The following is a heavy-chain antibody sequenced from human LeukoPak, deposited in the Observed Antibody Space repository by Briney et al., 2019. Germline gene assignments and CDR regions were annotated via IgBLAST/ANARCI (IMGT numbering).Heavy chain of an antibody. J-gene: IGHJ4*02. D-gene: IGHD3-10*01. CDR1: GFTFSNYW. Sequence: GGSLRLSCAASGFTFSNYWMHWVRQAPGKGLEWVSGISWNSGYIGYEDSVKGRFTISRDNAKNSLYLQMNSLRAEDTALYYCAKGSYGSGSYVDYWGQGTLITVSS. V-gene: IGHV3-9*01. CDR3: AKGSYGSGSYVDY. CDR2: ISWNSGYI.